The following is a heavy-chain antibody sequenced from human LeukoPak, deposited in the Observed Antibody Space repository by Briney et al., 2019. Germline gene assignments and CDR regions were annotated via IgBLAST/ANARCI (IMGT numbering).Heavy chain of an antibody. Sequence: ASVKVSCKASGYTFTSYYMHWVRQAPGQGLEWMGIINPSGGSTSYAQKLQGRVTMTRDTSTSTVYMELSSLRSEDTAVYYCARADSSGYYVYWGQGTLVTVSS. CDR2: INPSGGST. V-gene: IGHV1-46*01. J-gene: IGHJ4*02. CDR3: ARADSSGYYVY. D-gene: IGHD3-22*01. CDR1: GYTFTSYY.